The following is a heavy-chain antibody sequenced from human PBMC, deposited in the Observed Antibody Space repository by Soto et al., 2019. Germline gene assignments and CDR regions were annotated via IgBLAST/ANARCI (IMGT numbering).Heavy chain of an antibody. V-gene: IGHV1-8*01. Sequence: ASVKVSCKASGYTFTSYDINWVRQATGQGLEWMGWMNPNSGNTGYAQKFQGRVTVTRNTSISTAYMELSSLRSEDTAVYYCARLRGGLDDYYCYYMDVWGKGTTVTVSS. CDR1: GYTFTSYD. CDR2: MNPNSGNT. D-gene: IGHD2-15*01. CDR3: ARLRGGLDDYYCYYMDV. J-gene: IGHJ6*03.